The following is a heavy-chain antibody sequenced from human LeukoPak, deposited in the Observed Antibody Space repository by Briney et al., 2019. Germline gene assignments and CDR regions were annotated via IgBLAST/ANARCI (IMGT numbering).Heavy chain of an antibody. D-gene: IGHD1-26*01. Sequence: PGGSLRLSCAASGFTFSSYSMNWVRQAPGKGLEWVSSISSSSSYIYYADSVKGRFTISRDNAKNSLYLQMNSLRAEDTAVYYCARDIYGGSKLYYFDYWGQGTLVTVSS. CDR2: ISSSSSYI. J-gene: IGHJ4*02. V-gene: IGHV3-21*01. CDR3: ARDIYGGSKLYYFDY. CDR1: GFTFSSYS.